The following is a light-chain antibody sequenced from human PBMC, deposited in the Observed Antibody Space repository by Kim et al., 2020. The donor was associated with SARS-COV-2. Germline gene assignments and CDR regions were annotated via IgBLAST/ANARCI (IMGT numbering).Light chain of an antibody. CDR1: RLESKY. J-gene: IGLJ2*01. Sequence: LATRETPSISGTGDRLESKYAYQYQQKPGQSPVMVIYRDRKRPIGVPVRFSGSNSGDTATLTSIGTQDMDEDDYHCQALGSSNVVFGGGTQLTVL. CDR2: RDR. CDR3: QALGSSNVV. V-gene: IGLV3-1*01.